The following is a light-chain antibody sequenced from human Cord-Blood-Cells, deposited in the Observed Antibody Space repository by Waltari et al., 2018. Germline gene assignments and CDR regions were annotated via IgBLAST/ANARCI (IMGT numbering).Light chain of an antibody. CDR3: QQRSNWPPIT. J-gene: IGKJ5*01. V-gene: IGKV3-11*01. CDR1: QSVSSY. Sequence: EIVLTQSPATLSLSPGERATLSCRASQSVSSYLAWYQQKPGQAPRLLIYDASNSATGIPARFSGSGSETDFTLTISSLEHEDFAVYYCQQRSNWPPITFGQGTRLEIK. CDR2: DAS.